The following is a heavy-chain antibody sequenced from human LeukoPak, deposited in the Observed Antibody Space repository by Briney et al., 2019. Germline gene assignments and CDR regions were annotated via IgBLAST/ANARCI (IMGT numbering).Heavy chain of an antibody. V-gene: IGHV1-18*01. J-gene: IGHJ3*02. CDR1: GFTFALYG. CDR2: VSGYNGNT. Sequence: ASVKVSCKSSGFTFALYGVSWVRQAPGQGLEWMGWVSGYNGNTKYAENLQGRLTMTIDSATSTAYMELRSLRSDDTAVFYCARDRNMWALDIWGQGTMVTVTS. D-gene: IGHD2-21*01. CDR3: ARDRNMWALDI.